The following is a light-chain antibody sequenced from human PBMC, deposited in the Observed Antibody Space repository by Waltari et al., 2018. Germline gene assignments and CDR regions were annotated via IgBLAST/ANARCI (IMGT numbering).Light chain of an antibody. CDR2: DAS. CDR3: QQYSSNPIT. V-gene: IGKV1-16*01. Sequence: DDQMPQSPSSLSPSVGDRVTITCRARRGINNDLALFLQKPGEARKSLIYDASRLQSGVPSRFSGSGSGTDFTLTISSLQPEDFGNYYCQQYSSNPITFGQGSRLEIK. CDR1: RGINND. J-gene: IGKJ5*01.